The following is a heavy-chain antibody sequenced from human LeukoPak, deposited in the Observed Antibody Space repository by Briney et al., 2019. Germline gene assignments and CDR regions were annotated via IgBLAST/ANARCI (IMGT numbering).Heavy chain of an antibody. CDR3: TRDRSGTTYYYQGMDV. CDR2: ISSSSSYI. J-gene: IGHJ6*02. D-gene: IGHD1-1*01. V-gene: IGHV3-21*01. CDR1: GFTFSGYS. Sequence: GGSLRLSCAASGFTFSGYSMIWVRQAPGKGLEWVSSISSSSSYIYYADSVKGRFTISRDNAKNSLYLQMNSLRAEDTAVYYCTRDRSGTTYYYQGMDVWGPGTTATVSS.